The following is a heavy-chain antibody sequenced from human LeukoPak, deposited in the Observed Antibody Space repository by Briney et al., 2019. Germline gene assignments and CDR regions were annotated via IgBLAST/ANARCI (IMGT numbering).Heavy chain of an antibody. D-gene: IGHD3-3*01. CDR3: ARDSRRRLKFYFDY. V-gene: IGHV4-39*07. J-gene: IGHJ4*02. CDR2: IYYSGST. Sequence: PSETLSLTCTVSGGSISSSSYYWGWIRQPPGKGLEWIGSIYYSGSTYYNPSLKSRVTISVDTSKNQFSLKLSSVTAADTAVYYCARDSRRRLKFYFDYWGQGTLVTVSS. CDR1: GGSISSSSYY.